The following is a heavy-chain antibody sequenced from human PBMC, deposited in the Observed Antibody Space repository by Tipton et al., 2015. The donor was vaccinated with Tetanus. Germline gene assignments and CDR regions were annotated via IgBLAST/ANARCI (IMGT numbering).Heavy chain of an antibody. CDR1: GGTFSSYA. CDR2: IIPILGIA. CDR3: AVGGYCGGDCYTEVDY. J-gene: IGHJ4*02. V-gene: IGHV1-69*04. Sequence: QSGAEVKKPGSSVKVSCKASGGTFSSYAISWVRQAPGQGLEWMGRIIPILGIANYAQKFQGRVTITADKSTSTAYMELSSLRSEDTAVYYCAVGGYCGGDCYTEVDYWGQGTLVTVSS. D-gene: IGHD2-21*02.